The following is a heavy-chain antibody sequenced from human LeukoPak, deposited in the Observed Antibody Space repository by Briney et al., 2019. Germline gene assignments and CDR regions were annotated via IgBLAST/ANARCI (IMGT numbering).Heavy chain of an antibody. J-gene: IGHJ6*02. Sequence: SETLSLTCAVSGYSIISSNWWGWIRQPPGKGLEWIGYIYYSGSTYYNPSLKSRVTMSVDTSKNQFSLKLSSVTAVDTAVYYCARVMDCSSTSCQSYYYYYGMDVWGQGTTVTVSS. CDR2: IYYSGST. D-gene: IGHD2-2*01. CDR1: GYSIISSNW. V-gene: IGHV4-28*03. CDR3: ARVMDCSSTSCQSYYYYYGMDV.